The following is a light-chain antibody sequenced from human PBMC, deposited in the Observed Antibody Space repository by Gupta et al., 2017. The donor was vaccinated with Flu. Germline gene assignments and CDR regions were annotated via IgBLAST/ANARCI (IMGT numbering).Light chain of an antibody. CDR1: GNIASNY. V-gene: IGLV6-57*01. J-gene: IGLJ2*01. Sequence: GNIASNYVQWYHQRPDRSPTLVIFEDNKRPSGVPYRFSGAIDTSSHSATLTIAGLRAEDEAYYYCQTYDNTDVVFGGGTRLSVL. CDR2: EDN. CDR3: QTYDNTDVV.